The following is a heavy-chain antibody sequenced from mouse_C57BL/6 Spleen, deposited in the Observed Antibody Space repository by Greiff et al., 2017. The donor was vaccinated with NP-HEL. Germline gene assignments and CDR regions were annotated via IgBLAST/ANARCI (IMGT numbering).Heavy chain of an antibody. J-gene: IGHJ3*01. CDR3: ARGDYYGSSDFAY. D-gene: IGHD1-1*01. CDR1: GYTFTDYY. CDR2: INPYNGGT. V-gene: IGHV1-19*01. Sequence: EVQLQQSGPVLVKPGASVKMSCKASGYTFTDYYMNWVKQSHGKSLEWIGVINPYNGGTSYNQKFKGKATLTVDKSSSTAYMALNSLTSEDSAVYYCARGDYYGSSDFAYWGQGTLVTVSA.